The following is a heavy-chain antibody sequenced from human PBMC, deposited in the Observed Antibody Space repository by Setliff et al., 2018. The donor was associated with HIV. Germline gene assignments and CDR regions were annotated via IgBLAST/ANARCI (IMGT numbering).Heavy chain of an antibody. D-gene: IGHD6-25*01. CDR1: GFTFDDYA. CDR3: VKDIAASGPHYYGLDV. V-gene: IGHV3-9*01. J-gene: IGHJ6*02. CDR2: ISWNSGNI. Sequence: SGGSLRLSCAASGFTFDDYAIHWVRQAPGKGLEWVSSISWNSGNIGYADSVKGRFTISRDNAENSLYLQMNSLRAEDTALYYCVKDIAASGPHYYGLDVWGQGTTVTAP.